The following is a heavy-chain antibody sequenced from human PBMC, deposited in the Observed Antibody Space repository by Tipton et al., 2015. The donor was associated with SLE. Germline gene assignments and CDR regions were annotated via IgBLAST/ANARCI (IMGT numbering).Heavy chain of an antibody. CDR1: GFTFSSNG. Sequence: RSLRLSCAASGFTFSSNGMHWVRQAPGKGLEWVAVISYDGSNKYYADSVKGRFTISRDNSKNTLYLQMNSLRAEDTAVYYCAALGGTYYYYYMDVWGKGTTVTVSS. J-gene: IGHJ6*03. CDR3: AALGGTYYYYYMDV. V-gene: IGHV3-30*03. CDR2: ISYDGSNK. D-gene: IGHD3-16*01.